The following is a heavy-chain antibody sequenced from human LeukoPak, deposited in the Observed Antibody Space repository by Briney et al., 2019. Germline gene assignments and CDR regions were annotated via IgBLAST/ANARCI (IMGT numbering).Heavy chain of an antibody. J-gene: IGHJ5*02. CDR2: INWNGGST. Sequence: GGSLRLSCAASGFTFSSYAMSWVRQAPGKGLEWVSGINWNGGSTGYADSVKGRFTISRDNAKNSLYLQMNSLRAEDTALYHCARRDCSSTSCYTNWFDPWGQGTLVTVSS. V-gene: IGHV3-20*01. CDR3: ARRDCSSTSCYTNWFDP. CDR1: GFTFSSYA. D-gene: IGHD2-2*02.